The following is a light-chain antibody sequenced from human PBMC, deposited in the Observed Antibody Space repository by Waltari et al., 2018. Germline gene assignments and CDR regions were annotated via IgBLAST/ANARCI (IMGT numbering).Light chain of an antibody. CDR2: DAS. CDR3: QKYVNLPAT. J-gene: IGKJ1*01. Sequence: SCRASKRVGRYLAWYQQKPGQAPRLLIYDASTRATGIPDRFSGSGSGTDFSLTISRLESEDFAVYYCQKYVNLPATFGQGTKVEIK. CDR1: KRVGRY. V-gene: IGKV3-20*01.